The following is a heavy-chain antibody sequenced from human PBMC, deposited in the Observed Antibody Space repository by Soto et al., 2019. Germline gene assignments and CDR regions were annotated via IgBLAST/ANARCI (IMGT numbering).Heavy chain of an antibody. D-gene: IGHD5-12*01. J-gene: IGHJ4*02. V-gene: IGHV3-30*18. Sequence: QVQLVESGGGVVQPGRSLRLSCAASVFTFSNYAMHWVRQAPGKGLECVAVISDDGSNTYYADSVKGRFTISSDKPKNTLYLQMNSLRAEDTAGYYCVKVGGYDGYEPLDKWGQGSLVTVSS. CDR2: ISDDGSNT. CDR3: VKVGGYDGYEPLDK. CDR1: VFTFSNYA.